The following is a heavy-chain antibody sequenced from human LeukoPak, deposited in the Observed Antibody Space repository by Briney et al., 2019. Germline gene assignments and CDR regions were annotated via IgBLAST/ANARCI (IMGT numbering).Heavy chain of an antibody. Sequence: SQTLSLTCAISGDSVSSNSAAWHWIRQSPSRGLEWLGRTYYRSKWYNDYAVSVKSRITINPDTSKNQFSLQLNSVTPEDTAVYYCARDWVNYYDSSEPYYFDYWGQGTLVTVSS. D-gene: IGHD3-22*01. J-gene: IGHJ4*02. CDR3: ARDWVNYYDSSEPYYFDY. CDR2: TYYRSKWYN. V-gene: IGHV6-1*01. CDR1: GDSVSSNSAA.